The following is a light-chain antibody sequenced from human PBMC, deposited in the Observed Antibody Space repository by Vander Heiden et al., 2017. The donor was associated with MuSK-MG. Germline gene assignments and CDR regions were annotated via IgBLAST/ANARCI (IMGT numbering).Light chain of an antibody. Sequence: EIVMTQSPATLSVSPGGRATLSCRASQSVGSNLAWYQQKPGQAPRLLIYGASTRATGIPARFSGSGSGTELTLTISSLQSEDFAVYYCEQHNEWPFTFGPGTKVDIK. CDR2: GAS. CDR1: QSVGSN. CDR3: EQHNEWPFT. V-gene: IGKV3-15*01. J-gene: IGKJ3*01.